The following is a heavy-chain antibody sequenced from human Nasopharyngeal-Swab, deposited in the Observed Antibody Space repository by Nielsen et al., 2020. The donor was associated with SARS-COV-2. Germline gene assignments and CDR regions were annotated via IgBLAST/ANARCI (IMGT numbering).Heavy chain of an antibody. CDR2: IYYRGST. CDR3: ARREGAIFGVVTYFDY. J-gene: IGHJ4*02. CDR1: GGSISSSSYC. D-gene: IGHD3-3*01. Sequence: SETLSLTCTVSGGSISSSSYCWGWIRQPPVKGLEYIGSIYYRGSTNYNPSLRSRVTISVDTSKNQFSLKLSSVTAADTAVYYCARREGAIFGVVTYFDYWGQGTLVTVSS. V-gene: IGHV4-39*01.